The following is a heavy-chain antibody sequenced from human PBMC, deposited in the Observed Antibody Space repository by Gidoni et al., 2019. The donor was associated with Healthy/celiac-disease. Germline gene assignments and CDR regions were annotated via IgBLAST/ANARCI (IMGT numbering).Heavy chain of an antibody. V-gene: IGHV5-51*01. CDR2: ISPGDSDT. CDR1: GDSVTRYW. CDR3: ARDLSIAVAGTPLNYFDY. D-gene: IGHD6-19*01. J-gene: IGHJ4*02. Sequence: EVQLVQSGAEVKKPGASLKLSCRGSGDSVTRYWIGWVRQMPGKGLEWLGIISPGDSDTRYSPSFQGQVTISADKSISTAYLQWSSLKASDTAMYYCARDLSIAVAGTPLNYFDYWGQGTLVTVSS.